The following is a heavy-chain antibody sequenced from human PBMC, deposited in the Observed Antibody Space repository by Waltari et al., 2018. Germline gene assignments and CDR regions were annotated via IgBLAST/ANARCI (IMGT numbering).Heavy chain of an antibody. CDR2: IRYDGNNK. V-gene: IGHV3-30*02. D-gene: IGHD5-18*01. Sequence: QVQLVESGGGVVQPGGSLRLSCPASGFTLSSYGMHWVPPAPGQGLGGVAFIRYDGNNKYYADSVKGRFTISRDNSKDTLYLQMNSLRAEDTAVYYCAKDGKLPPPRGYHGFYYYYMDVWGKGTTVTVSS. CDR3: AKDGKLPPPRGYHGFYYYYMDV. J-gene: IGHJ6*03. CDR1: GFTLSSYG.